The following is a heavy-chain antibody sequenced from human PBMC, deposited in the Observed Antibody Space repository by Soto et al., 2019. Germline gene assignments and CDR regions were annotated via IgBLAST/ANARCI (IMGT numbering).Heavy chain of an antibody. CDR1: GFTFSNYP. CDR2: ISAGGDRT. CDR3: ARRV. V-gene: IGHV3-23*01. J-gene: IGHJ4*02. Sequence: EVQVSESGGGLVQPGGSLRLSCATSGFTFSNYPMNWVRQAPGKGLEWVSGISAGGDRTYYADSVKGRFTIFRDNSKNSVSLRMNSLRVEVTAVYYCARRVWGQGTLVTVSS.